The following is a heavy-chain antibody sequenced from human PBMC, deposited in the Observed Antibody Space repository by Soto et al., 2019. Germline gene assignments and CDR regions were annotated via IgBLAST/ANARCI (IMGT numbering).Heavy chain of an antibody. CDR2: ISSNGGST. Sequence: PGGSLRLSCAASGFTFSSYAMHWVRQAPGKGLEYVSAISSNGGSTYYADSVKGRFTISRDNSKNTLYLQMNSLRAEDTAVYYCANGGDYYYYYGMDVWGQGTTVTVSS. J-gene: IGHJ6*02. V-gene: IGHV3-64*04. CDR3: ANGGDYYYYYGMDV. CDR1: GFTFSSYA. D-gene: IGHD3-10*01.